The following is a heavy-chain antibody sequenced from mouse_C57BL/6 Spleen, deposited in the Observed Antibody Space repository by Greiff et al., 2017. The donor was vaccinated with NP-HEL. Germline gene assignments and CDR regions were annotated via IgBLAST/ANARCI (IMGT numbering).Heavy chain of an antibody. V-gene: IGHV1-42*01. CDR1: GYSFTGYY. CDR2: INPSTGGT. CDR3: ARGNYGPNFDY. J-gene: IGHJ2*01. D-gene: IGHD1-1*01. Sequence: EVQLQQSGPELVKPGASVKISCKASGYSFTGYYMNWVKQSPEKSLEWIGEINPSTGGTTYNQKFKAKATLTVDKSSSTAYMQLKSLTSEDSAVYYCARGNYGPNFDYWGQGTTLTVSS.